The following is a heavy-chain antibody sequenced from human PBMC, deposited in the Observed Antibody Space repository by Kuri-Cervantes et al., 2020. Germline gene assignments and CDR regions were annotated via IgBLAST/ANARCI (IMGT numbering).Heavy chain of an antibody. CDR1: GGSISSYY. J-gene: IGHJ6*02. D-gene: IGHD4-17*01. CDR2: IYYSGST. CDR3: AVTVTTYYYGMDV. Sequence: GSLRLSCTVSGGSISSYYWSWIRQPPGKGLEWIGYIYYSGSTYYNPSLKSRVTISVDRSKNQFSLKLSSVTAADTAVYYCAVTVTTYYYGMDVWGQGTTVTVSS. V-gene: IGHV4-59*12.